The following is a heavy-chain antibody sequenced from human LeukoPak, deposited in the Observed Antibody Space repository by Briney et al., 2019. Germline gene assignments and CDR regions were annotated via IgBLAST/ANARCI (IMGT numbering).Heavy chain of an antibody. CDR3: ARVSRAAAAEPSVDY. Sequence: ASVKVSCKASGYTFTSYGISWVRQAPGQGLEWMGWISAYNGNTNYAQKLQGRVTMTADTSTSTAYMELRSLRSDDTAVYYCARVSRAAAAEPSVDYWGQGTLVTVSS. V-gene: IGHV1-18*01. CDR2: ISAYNGNT. CDR1: GYTFTSYG. D-gene: IGHD6-13*01. J-gene: IGHJ4*02.